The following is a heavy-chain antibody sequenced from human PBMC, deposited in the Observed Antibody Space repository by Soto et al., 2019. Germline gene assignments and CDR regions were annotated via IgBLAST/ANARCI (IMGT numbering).Heavy chain of an antibody. D-gene: IGHD2-2*01. V-gene: IGHV4-4*07. Sequence: PSETLSLTCTVSGGSISSYYWSWIRQPAGKGLEWIGRIYTSGSTNYNPSLKSRVTMSVDTSKNQFSLKLSSVTAADTAVYYCASPFRYCSRTRCSRYYGLDVCGQGTTVTVSS. CDR2: IYTSGST. CDR3: ASPFRYCSRTRCSRYYGLDV. CDR1: GGSISSYY. J-gene: IGHJ6*02.